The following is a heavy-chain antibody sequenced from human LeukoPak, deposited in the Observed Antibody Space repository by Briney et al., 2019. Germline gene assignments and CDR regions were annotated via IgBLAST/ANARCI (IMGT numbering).Heavy chain of an antibody. CDR3: ARVGTTSNFYYYYGMDV. D-gene: IGHD2/OR15-2a*01. CDR1: AFTFSSYT. CDR2: ISDSGGAT. V-gene: IGHV3-23*01. Sequence: PGGSLRLSCAASAFTFSSYTMTWVRQAPGKGLEWVSLISDSGGATTYADSVEGRFTISRDNAKNTLYLQMNSLRAEDTAVYYCARVGTTSNFYYYYGMDVWGQGTTVTVSS. J-gene: IGHJ6*02.